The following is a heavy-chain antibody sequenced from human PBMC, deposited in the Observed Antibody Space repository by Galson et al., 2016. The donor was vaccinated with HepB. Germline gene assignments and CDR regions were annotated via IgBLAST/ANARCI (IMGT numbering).Heavy chain of an antibody. J-gene: IGHJ6*01. Sequence: SVKVSCKVSEYTHTELSIHWVRQAPGKGLEWMGGFDPENGGTVYAQKLQGRVTMTEKTSTDTAYMELSSLRSEDTAVYYCATGLHQGPIGLPPGTLLQEHLWG. CDR1: EYTHTELS. CDR2: FDPENGGT. CDR3: ATGLHQGPIGLPPGTLLQEHL. V-gene: IGHV1-24*01.